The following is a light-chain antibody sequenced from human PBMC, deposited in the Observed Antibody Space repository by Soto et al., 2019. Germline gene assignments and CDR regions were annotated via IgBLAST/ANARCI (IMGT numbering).Light chain of an antibody. Sequence: QSALTKPPSASGSPGQSVTIAFTGTSSDVGVYNYVSWYQQYPGRAPKLMIYEVTKRPSVVPDRFSGSKSGNTASLNVSGLQAEYEADYYCSSYAASNNFYFVFGGGTKLTVL. J-gene: IGLJ3*02. V-gene: IGLV2-8*01. CDR1: SSDVGVYNY. CDR2: EVT. CDR3: SSYAASNNFYFV.